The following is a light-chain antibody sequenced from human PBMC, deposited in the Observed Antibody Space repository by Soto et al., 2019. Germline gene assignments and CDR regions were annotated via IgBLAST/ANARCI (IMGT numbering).Light chain of an antibody. CDR1: QSVSSSY. CDR3: QQDGSSPQT. V-gene: IGKV3-20*01. CDR2: GAS. J-gene: IGKJ1*01. Sequence: EIVLTQSPGTLSLSPGETATLSCRASQSVSSSYLAWYQQKPGQAPRLLIYGASSRATGIPDRFSGSGSGTDFTLTISRLEPEDFAVYYCQQDGSSPQTFGQGTKVEIK.